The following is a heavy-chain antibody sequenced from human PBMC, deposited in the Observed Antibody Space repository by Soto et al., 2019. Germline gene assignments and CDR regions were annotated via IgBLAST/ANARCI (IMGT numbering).Heavy chain of an antibody. V-gene: IGHV4-34*01. Sequence: PSETLSLTCAVYGGSFSGYYWSWIRQPPGKGLEWIGEINHSGSTNYNPSLKSRVTISVDTPKNQFSLKLSSVTAADTAVYYCARVKAASSIAARTSDYWGQGTLVTVSS. D-gene: IGHD6-6*01. CDR3: ARVKAASSIAARTSDY. J-gene: IGHJ4*02. CDR2: INHSGST. CDR1: GGSFSGYY.